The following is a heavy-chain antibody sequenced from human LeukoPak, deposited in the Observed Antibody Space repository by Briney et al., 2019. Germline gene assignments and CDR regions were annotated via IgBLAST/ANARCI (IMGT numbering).Heavy chain of an antibody. J-gene: IGHJ4*02. Sequence: GGSLRLSCAASGFTFSSYAMHWVRQAPGKGLEWVAVISYDGSNKYYADSVKGRFTISRDNSKNTLYVQMNSLRAEDTAVYYCAKMDGWELLRYFDYWGQGILVTVSS. V-gene: IGHV3-30*04. CDR2: ISYDGSNK. CDR3: AKMDGWELLRYFDY. CDR1: GFTFSSYA. D-gene: IGHD1-26*01.